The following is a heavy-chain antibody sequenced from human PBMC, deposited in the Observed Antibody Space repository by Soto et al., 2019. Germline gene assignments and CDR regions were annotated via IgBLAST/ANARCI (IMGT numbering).Heavy chain of an antibody. Sequence: SETLSLTCTVSGGSISGDGYYWSWIRQHPGKGLEWIGHKYYSGYIYYSGSTNYNPSLKSRVTISVDTSKNQFSLKLSSVTAADTALYYCARGVGYSSGWDTYYYYYYGMDVWGQGTTVTVSS. CDR3: ARGVGYSSGWDTYYYYYYGMDV. CDR1: GGSISGDGYY. J-gene: IGHJ6*02. CDR2: IYYSGST. V-gene: IGHV4-61*08. D-gene: IGHD6-19*01.